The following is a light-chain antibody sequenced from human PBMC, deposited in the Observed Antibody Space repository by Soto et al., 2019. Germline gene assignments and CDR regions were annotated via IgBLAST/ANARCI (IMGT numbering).Light chain of an antibody. CDR3: GTWDSSLSAGV. Sequence: QSVLTQPPSVSAAPGQKVTISCSGSSSNIGNNYVSWYKQLPGTAPKLLIYENNKRPSRIPDRFTGSKSGTSATLGITGPQTGDEADYYCGTWDSSLSAGVFGTGTKVTVL. CDR1: SSNIGNNY. CDR2: ENN. J-gene: IGLJ1*01. V-gene: IGLV1-51*02.